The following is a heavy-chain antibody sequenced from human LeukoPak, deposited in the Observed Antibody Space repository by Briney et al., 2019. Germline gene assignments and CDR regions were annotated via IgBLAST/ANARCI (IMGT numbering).Heavy chain of an antibody. V-gene: IGHV4-59*08. CDR3: ARQQRVGYCSSATCYNSEDWFDP. J-gene: IGHJ5*02. D-gene: IGHD2-2*02. CDR1: GGSISGYF. Sequence: SETLSLTCTVSGGSISGYFWSWIRQPPGKGLEWIGCIYYRGSTNYNPSLKSRLTISVDTSKNQFSLKLSSVTAADTAVYYCARQQRVGYCSSATCYNSEDWFDPWGQGTLVTVSS. CDR2: IYYRGST.